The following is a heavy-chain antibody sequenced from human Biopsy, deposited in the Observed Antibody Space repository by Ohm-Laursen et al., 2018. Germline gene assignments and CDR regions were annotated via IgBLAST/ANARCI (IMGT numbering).Heavy chain of an antibody. CDR1: GYNFISYS. Sequence: GSSVKVSCKTSGYNFISYSINWVRQAPGQGLEWMGWINPNNGGTNYAHKFQGRVTMTRDTSISTAYMHLSGLTSDDTAVYYCARLAYSEYRRDPLDVWGQGTMVTVSS. V-gene: IGHV1-2*02. CDR2: INPNNGGT. D-gene: IGHD5-18*01. CDR3: ARLAYSEYRRDPLDV. J-gene: IGHJ3*01.